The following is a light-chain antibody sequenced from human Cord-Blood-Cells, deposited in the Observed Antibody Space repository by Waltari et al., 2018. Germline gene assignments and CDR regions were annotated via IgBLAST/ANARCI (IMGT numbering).Light chain of an antibody. CDR2: EGS. Sequence: QSALPQPASVSGSPGQSITISCTGTSSDVGSYNLVSWYQQHPGKAPKIMIYEGSKRPSGVSNRFSGSKSGNTASLTISGLQAEDEADYYCCSYAGSSTFYVFGTGTKVTVL. V-gene: IGLV2-23*01. CDR3: CSYAGSSTFYV. CDR1: SSDVGSYNL. J-gene: IGLJ1*01.